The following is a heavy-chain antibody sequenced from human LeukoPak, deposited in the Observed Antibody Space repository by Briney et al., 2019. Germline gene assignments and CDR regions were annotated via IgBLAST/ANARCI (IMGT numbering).Heavy chain of an antibody. Sequence: SETLSLTCAVSGRSLSSGGYSWSWLRQPPGTGLEWIGYIYHSGSTYYNLSLKSRVTISVDMSKYQFSLKLSSVSAADTAVYFCARSLKGLFDPGGQGTLVTVSS. CDR1: GRSLSSGGYS. J-gene: IGHJ5*02. CDR2: IYHSGST. D-gene: IGHD4/OR15-4a*01. CDR3: ARSLKGLFDP. V-gene: IGHV4-30-2*01.